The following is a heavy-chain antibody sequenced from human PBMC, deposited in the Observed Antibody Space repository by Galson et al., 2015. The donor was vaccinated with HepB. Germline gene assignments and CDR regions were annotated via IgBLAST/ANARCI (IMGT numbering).Heavy chain of an antibody. J-gene: IGHJ4*02. CDR1: GFTFSDYY. CDR2: ISSSSDTI. Sequence: SLRLSCAASGFTFSDYYMSWIRQAPGKGLEWVSYISSSSDTIYYADSVKGRFTISRDNAKNSLYLQMNSLRAEDTAVYYCAKDRAYGDYVNWGQGTLVTVSS. CDR3: AKDRAYGDYVN. D-gene: IGHD4-17*01. V-gene: IGHV3-11*01.